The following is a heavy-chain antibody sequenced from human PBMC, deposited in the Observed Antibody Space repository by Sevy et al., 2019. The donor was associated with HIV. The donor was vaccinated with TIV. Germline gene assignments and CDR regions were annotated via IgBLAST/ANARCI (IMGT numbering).Heavy chain of an antibody. CDR3: AKDGPWVGATSRSFEY. Sequence: ASVKVSCKASGYTFTNYGVSWVRQAPGQGLEWMGWISGYNGDTNYAQKVQGRLTLTTDTSTSTAYMELRSLRSDDTALYYCAKDGPWVGATSRSFEYWGQGTLVTVSS. J-gene: IGHJ4*02. V-gene: IGHV1-18*01. D-gene: IGHD1-26*01. CDR2: ISGYNGDT. CDR1: GYTFTNYG.